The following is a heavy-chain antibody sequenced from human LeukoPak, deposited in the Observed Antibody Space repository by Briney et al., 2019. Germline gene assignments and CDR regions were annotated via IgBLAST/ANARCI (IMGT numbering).Heavy chain of an antibody. J-gene: IGHJ5*02. Sequence: SETLSLTCTVSGVSISSGDYYWSWIRQPPGKGLEWIGYMYYSGSTYYNPSLKSRVTISVHTSKNQFSLKLSSVTAADTAVYYCARAHDSSENWFDLWGQGTLVTVSS. CDR3: ARAHDSSENWFDL. CDR2: MYYSGST. V-gene: IGHV4-30-4*01. D-gene: IGHD3-22*01. CDR1: GVSISSGDYY.